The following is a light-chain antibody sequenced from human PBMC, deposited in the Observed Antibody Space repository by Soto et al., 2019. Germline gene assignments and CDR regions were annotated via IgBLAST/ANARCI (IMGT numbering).Light chain of an antibody. CDR1: QDISNY. V-gene: IGKV1-5*01. CDR3: QQYNSYSLT. CDR2: DAS. Sequence: DIQMTQSPSSLSASVGDRVTITCQASQDISNYLNWYQQKPGKAPKLLIYDASSLESGVPSRFSGSGSGTEFTLTISSLQPDDFATYYCQQYNSYSLTFGGGTKVDIK. J-gene: IGKJ4*01.